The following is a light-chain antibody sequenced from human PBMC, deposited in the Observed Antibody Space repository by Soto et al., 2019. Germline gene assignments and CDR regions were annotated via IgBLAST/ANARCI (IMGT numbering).Light chain of an antibody. Sequence: DIQMTQSPSTLSASVGDRVTITCRASQSISSWLAWYQQKPGKAPKLLIYDASSLESGVPSRFSGSKSGTEFTLTISSLLSDDLATAYFQQYPSYLWTFGHGTKWDIK. J-gene: IGKJ1*01. CDR3: QQYPSYLWT. CDR2: DAS. V-gene: IGKV1-5*01. CDR1: QSISSW.